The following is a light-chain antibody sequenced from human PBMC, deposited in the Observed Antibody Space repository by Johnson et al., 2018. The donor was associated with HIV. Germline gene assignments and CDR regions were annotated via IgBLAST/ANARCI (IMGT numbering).Light chain of an antibody. CDR1: SSNIGNNY. Sequence: VLTQPPSVSAAPGQKVTISCSGSSSNIGNNYVSWYQQLPGTAHKLLIYDNNKRPSGIPDRFSGSKSGTSATLGITGLQTGDEADYYCGTWDSSLSAPLYVFGTGTKVTVL. CDR2: DNN. V-gene: IGLV1-51*01. CDR3: GTWDSSLSAPLYV. J-gene: IGLJ1*01.